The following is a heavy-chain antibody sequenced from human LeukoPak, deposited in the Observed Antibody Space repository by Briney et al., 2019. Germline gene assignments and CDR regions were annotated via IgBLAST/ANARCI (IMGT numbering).Heavy chain of an antibody. V-gene: IGHV3-48*03. CDR2: ISSSGSAI. CDR3: ARDPYSGTYGDTYYYYMDV. D-gene: IGHD1-26*01. CDR1: GFTFSSYE. Sequence: GGSLRLSCAASGFTFSSYEMNWVRQAPGKGLEWVSYISSSGSAIYYADSVKGRFTISRDNAKNSLYLQMNSLRAEDTAVYYCARDPYSGTYGDTYYYYMDVWGKGTTVTISS. J-gene: IGHJ6*03.